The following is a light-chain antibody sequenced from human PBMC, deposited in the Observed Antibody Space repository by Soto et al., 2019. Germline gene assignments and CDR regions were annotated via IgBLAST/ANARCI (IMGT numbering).Light chain of an antibody. V-gene: IGLV2-23*01. CDR3: CSYAGSNTVN. CDR2: EDN. J-gene: IGLJ2*01. CDR1: SSILGSFNR. Sequence: QSALTQPASVSGSPGQSISISCTGTSSILGSFNRVSWYQQHPGEAPKLIIYEDNKRPSGISDRFSGSNSGNRASLTISGLQADDEADYHCCSYAGSNTVNFGGGTKVTVL.